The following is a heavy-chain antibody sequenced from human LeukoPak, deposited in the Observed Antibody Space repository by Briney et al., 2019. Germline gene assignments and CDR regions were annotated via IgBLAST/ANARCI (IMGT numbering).Heavy chain of an antibody. D-gene: IGHD3-22*01. J-gene: IGHJ3*02. V-gene: IGHV4-30-4*01. CDR2: IYYSGST. CDR1: GGSISSGDYY. Sequence: SETLSLTCTVSGGSISSGDYYWSWIRQPPGKGLEWIGYIYYSGSTYYNPSLKSRVTISVDTSKNQFSLKLSSVTAADTAVYYCVRVGHYDSSGYYFGWYPPYAFDIWGQGTMVTVSS. CDR3: VRVGHYDSSGYYFGWYPPYAFDI.